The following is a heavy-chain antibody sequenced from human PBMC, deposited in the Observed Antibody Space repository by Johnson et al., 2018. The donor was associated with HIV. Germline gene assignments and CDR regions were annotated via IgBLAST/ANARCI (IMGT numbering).Heavy chain of an antibody. CDR1: GFTFSSYA. D-gene: IGHD3-16*01. J-gene: IGHJ3*02. Sequence: VQLVESGGGVVQPWRSLRLSCAASGFTFSSYAMSWVRQAPGKVLEWVSAISGSGGSTYYADSVKGRFTISRDNSKNTLYLQMNSLRAEDTAVYYCARGVGGRTADAFDIWGQGTMVTVSS. CDR2: ISGSGGST. V-gene: IGHV3-23*04. CDR3: ARGVGGRTADAFDI.